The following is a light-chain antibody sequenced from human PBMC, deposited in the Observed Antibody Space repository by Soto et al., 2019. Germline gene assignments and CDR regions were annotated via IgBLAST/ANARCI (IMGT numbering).Light chain of an antibody. CDR1: QSVSSSY. Sequence: EIVLTQSPGTLSLSPGERATLSCRASQSVSSSYLAWYQQKPGQAPRRLIYGASSRATGIPDRFSGSGSGTDCTLTISRLVPEDLAVYYCQQYGSSPPYTFGQGTKLEIK. V-gene: IGKV3-20*01. CDR3: QQYGSSPPYT. J-gene: IGKJ2*01. CDR2: GAS.